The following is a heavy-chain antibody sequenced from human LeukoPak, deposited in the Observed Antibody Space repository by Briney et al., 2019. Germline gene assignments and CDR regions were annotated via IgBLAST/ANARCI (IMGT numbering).Heavy chain of an antibody. J-gene: IGHJ4*02. CDR1: GGSIRSSGYF. Sequence: SETLSLTCSVSGGSIRSSGYFWGWIRQPPGKALEWIGSIYYGGTTYYNPSLKSRVTISVDTSKKQFSLKLSSVTAADTAFYYCARQRDYYDSSGQSDFDSWGQGALVTVSP. V-gene: IGHV4-39*01. CDR3: ARQRDYYDSSGQSDFDS. D-gene: IGHD3-22*01. CDR2: IYYGGTT.